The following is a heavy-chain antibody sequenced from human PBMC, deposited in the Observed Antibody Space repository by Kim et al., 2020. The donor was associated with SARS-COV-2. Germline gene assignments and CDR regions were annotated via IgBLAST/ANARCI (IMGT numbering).Heavy chain of an antibody. CDR3: ARGRYGSGSYADY. V-gene: IGHV4-34*01. J-gene: IGHJ4*02. Sequence: SETLSLTCAVYGGSFSGYYWSWIRQPPGKGLEWIGEINHSGSTNYNPSLKSRVTISVDTSKNQFSLKLSSVTAADTAVYYCARGRYGSGSYADYWGQGTL. D-gene: IGHD3-10*01. CDR2: INHSGST. CDR1: GGSFSGYY.